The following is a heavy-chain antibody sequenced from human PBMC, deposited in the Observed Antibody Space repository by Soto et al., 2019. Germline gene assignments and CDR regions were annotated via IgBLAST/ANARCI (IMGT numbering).Heavy chain of an antibody. J-gene: IGHJ6*03. Sequence: QVQLQQWGAGLLKPSETLSLTCAVYGGSFSGYQWTWIRQTPGKGLEWIGEINDSGNINYNPSLKSRVTILVDTAKKQISLKLSSVTAADTAVYYCARGLTLWFGELSRRGGHYYHMDVWGKGTSVTVSS. CDR1: GGSFSGYQ. CDR3: ARGLTLWFGELSRRGGHYYHMDV. V-gene: IGHV4-34*01. D-gene: IGHD3-10*01. CDR2: INDSGNI.